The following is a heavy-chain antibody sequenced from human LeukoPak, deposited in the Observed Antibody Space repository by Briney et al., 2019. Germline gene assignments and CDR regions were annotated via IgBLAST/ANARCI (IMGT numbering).Heavy chain of an antibody. CDR2: ISGSGGST. CDR3: AREYSSSTGKASDY. Sequence: GGSLRLSCAASGFTFSDYSVNWVRQAPGKGLEWVATISGSGGSTNYADSVKGRFTISRDNAKNSLYLQMNSLRAEDTAVYYCAREYSSSTGKASDYWGQGTLVTVSS. CDR1: GFTFSDYS. J-gene: IGHJ4*02. V-gene: IGHV3-21*01. D-gene: IGHD6-6*01.